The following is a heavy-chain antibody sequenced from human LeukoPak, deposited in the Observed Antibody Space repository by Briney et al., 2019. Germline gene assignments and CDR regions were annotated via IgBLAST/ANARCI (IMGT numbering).Heavy chain of an antibody. D-gene: IGHD3-10*01. CDR3: ARVNYGSGSYYNGLYYFDY. CDR2: IYTSGST. V-gene: IGHV4-4*07. CDR1: GGSISSYY. Sequence: SETLSLTCTVSGGSISSYYWSWIRQPAGKGLEWIGRIYTSGSTNYNPSLKRRVTISVDTSKNQFSLTLSSVTAADTAVYYCARVNYGSGSYYNGLYYFDYWGQGTLVTVSS. J-gene: IGHJ4*02.